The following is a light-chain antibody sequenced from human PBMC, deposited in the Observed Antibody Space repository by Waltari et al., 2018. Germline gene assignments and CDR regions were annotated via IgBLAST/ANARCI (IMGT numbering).Light chain of an antibody. CDR1: SGHSSHI. J-gene: IGLJ1*01. CDR3: ETWDSNTHV. Sequence: QPVLTQSSSASASLGSSVKPTCTLSSGHSSHIIAWHQQQPGKAPRYLMKLEGSGSYNKGSGVPDRFSGSSSGADRYLTISNLQSEDEADYYCETWDSNTHVFGTGTKVTVL. CDR2: LEGSGSY. V-gene: IGLV4-60*03.